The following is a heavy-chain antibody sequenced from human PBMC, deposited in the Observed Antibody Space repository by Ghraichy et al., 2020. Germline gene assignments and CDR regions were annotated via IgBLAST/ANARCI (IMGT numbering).Heavy chain of an antibody. Sequence: SETLSLTCAVYGGSFSGYYWSWIRQPPGKGLEWIGEINHSGSTNYNPSLKSRVTISVDTSKNQFSLKLSSVTAADTAVYYCVERGRSGGSGYYFDYWGQGTLVTVSS. CDR1: GGSFSGYY. V-gene: IGHV4-34*01. CDR2: INHSGST. J-gene: IGHJ4*02. D-gene: IGHD2-15*01. CDR3: VERGRSGGSGYYFDY.